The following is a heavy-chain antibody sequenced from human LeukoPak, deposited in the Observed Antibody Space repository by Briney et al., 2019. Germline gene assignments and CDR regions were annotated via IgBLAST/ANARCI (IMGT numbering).Heavy chain of an antibody. CDR1: GYRFNSFG. CDR3: VRDLGVDTSMIFFDF. D-gene: IGHD5-18*01. J-gene: IGHJ4*02. CDR2: ISAYNCNT. V-gene: IGHV1-18*01. Sequence: ALVKVSCKAAGYRFNSFGIRCVRGSPGHGLEGMGRISAYNCNTNYVRKFQGRVTMTTDTSTSTAYMELRSLRSDDTAVFYCVRDLGVDTSMIFFDFWGQGTLVTVSS.